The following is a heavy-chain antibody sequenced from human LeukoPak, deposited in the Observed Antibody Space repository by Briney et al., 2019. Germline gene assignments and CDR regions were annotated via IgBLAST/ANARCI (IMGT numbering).Heavy chain of an antibody. V-gene: IGHV4-39*07. Sequence: SETLSLTCTVSGGSISSSSYYWGWIRQPPGKGLEWIGSIYYSGSTYYNPSLKSRVTISVDTSKNQFSLKLSSVTAADTAVYYCARDAPFYGSGSFFDYWGQGTLVTVSS. J-gene: IGHJ4*02. CDR3: ARDAPFYGSGSFFDY. CDR2: IYYSGST. D-gene: IGHD3-10*01. CDR1: GGSISSSSYY.